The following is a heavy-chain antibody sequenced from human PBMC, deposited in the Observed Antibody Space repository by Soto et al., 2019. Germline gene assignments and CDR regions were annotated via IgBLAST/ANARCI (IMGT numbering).Heavy chain of an antibody. J-gene: IGHJ4*02. Sequence: EVQLLESGGGLVQPGGSLRLSCAASGFTFSSYAMSWVRQAPGKGLEWVSAISGSGGSTYYADSVKGRFTISRDNSKNTLYLQMNSLRAEDTAVYYCAKDRYNPSITMIVVVMTSLDYWGQGTLVTVSS. CDR2: ISGSGGST. CDR3: AKDRYNPSITMIVVVMTSLDY. CDR1: GFTFSSYA. D-gene: IGHD3-22*01. V-gene: IGHV3-23*01.